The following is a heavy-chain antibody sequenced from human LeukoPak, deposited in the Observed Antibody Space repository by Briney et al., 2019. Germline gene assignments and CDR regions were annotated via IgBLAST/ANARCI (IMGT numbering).Heavy chain of an antibody. CDR1: GFTFSNFW. D-gene: IGHD3-3*01. CDR2: IKLDGSEK. CDR3: ARDQYDTWSRRGNFDS. Sequence: GGSLRLSCTASGFTFSNFWMGWVRQAPGKGLEWVANIKLDGSEKNYVDSVKGRFTISRGNTKNSLYLQMNSLRAEDTAVFYCARDQYDTWSRRGNFDSWGQGTLVIVSS. J-gene: IGHJ4*02. V-gene: IGHV3-7*03.